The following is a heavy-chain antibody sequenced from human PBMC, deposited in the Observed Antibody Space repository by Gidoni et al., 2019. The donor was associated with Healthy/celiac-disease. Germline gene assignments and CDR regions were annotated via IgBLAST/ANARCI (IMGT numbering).Heavy chain of an antibody. J-gene: IGHJ6*02. CDR3: ARDGHGDYVRYYYGMDV. CDR1: GYTFTGYY. V-gene: IGHV1-2*06. CDR2: INPNSGGT. Sequence: QVQLVQSGAEVKKPGASVKVSCTASGYTFTGYYMHWVRQAPGQGLEWMGRINPNSGGTNYAQKFQGRVTMTRDTSISTAYMELSRLRSDDTAVYYCARDGHGDYVRYYYGMDVWGQGTTVTVSS. D-gene: IGHD4-17*01.